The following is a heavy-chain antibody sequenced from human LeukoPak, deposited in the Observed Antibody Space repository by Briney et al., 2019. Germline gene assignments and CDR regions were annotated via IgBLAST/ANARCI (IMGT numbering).Heavy chain of an antibody. V-gene: IGHV4-39*01. CDR3: ATGPNSSSWLDY. CDR1: GGSIGSSSYS. CDR2: IYYTGST. D-gene: IGHD6-13*01. Sequence: PSETLSLTCTVSGGSIGSSSYSWGWIRQPPGKGLEWIGSIYYTGSTYYNPSLKSRVTISVDTSKNQFSLKLSSVTAADTAVYYCATGPNSSSWLDYWGQGTLVTVSS. J-gene: IGHJ4*02.